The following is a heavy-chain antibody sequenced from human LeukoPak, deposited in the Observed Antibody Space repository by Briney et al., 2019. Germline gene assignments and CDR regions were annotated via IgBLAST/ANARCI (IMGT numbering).Heavy chain of an antibody. CDR2: IIPIFGTA. J-gene: IGHJ6*03. D-gene: IGHD1-7*01. CDR3: ARRNWNSPGNYYYYMDV. Sequence: GASVKVSCKASGYTFTSYGISWVRQAPGQGLEWMGGIIPIFGTANYAQKFQGRVTITADESTSTAYMELSSLRSEDTAVYYCARRNWNSPGNYYYYMDVWGKGTTVTVSS. CDR1: GYTFTSYG. V-gene: IGHV1-69*13.